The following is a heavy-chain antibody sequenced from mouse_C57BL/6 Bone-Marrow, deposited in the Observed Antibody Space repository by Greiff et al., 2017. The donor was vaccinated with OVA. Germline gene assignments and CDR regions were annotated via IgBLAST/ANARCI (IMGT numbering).Heavy chain of an antibody. Sequence: EVKLMESGGGLVKPGGSLKLSCAASGFTFSSYTMSWVRQTPEKRLEWVATISGGGGNTYYPDRVKGRFTISRDNAKNTLYLQMSSLRSEDTALDYCARHGYYGSPYYFDYWGQGTTLTVSS. D-gene: IGHD1-1*01. CDR3: ARHGYYGSPYYFDY. J-gene: IGHJ2*01. CDR2: ISGGGGNT. V-gene: IGHV5-9*01. CDR1: GFTFSSYT.